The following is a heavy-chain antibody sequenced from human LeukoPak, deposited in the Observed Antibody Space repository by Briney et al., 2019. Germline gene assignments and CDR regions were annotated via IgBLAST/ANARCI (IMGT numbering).Heavy chain of an antibody. Sequence: ASVKVSCKASGYTFTGYYMHWVRQAPGQGLEWMGWINPNSGGTNYAQKFQGRVTMTRDTSISTAYMELSRLRSDDTAVYYCARGPGYCSSTSCYTGGYYYYYYMDVWGKGTTVIVSS. CDR2: INPNSGGT. CDR3: ARGPGYCSSTSCYTGGYYYYYYMDV. J-gene: IGHJ6*03. D-gene: IGHD2-2*02. V-gene: IGHV1-2*02. CDR1: GYTFTGYY.